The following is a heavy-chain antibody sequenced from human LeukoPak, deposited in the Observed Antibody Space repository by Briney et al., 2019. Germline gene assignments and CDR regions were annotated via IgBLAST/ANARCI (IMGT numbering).Heavy chain of an antibody. D-gene: IGHD1-26*01. CDR2: IYTSGST. CDR3: VTGRYSYGWYDH. V-gene: IGHV4-61*02. J-gene: IGHJ5*02. CDR1: GGSISSGSYY. Sequence: PSQTLSLTCTVSGGSISSGSYYWSRIRQPAGKGLEWIGRIYTSGSTNYNPSLKSRVTISVDTSKNQFSLKLNSVTTADTAVYYCVTGRYSYGWYDHWGQGILVTVSS.